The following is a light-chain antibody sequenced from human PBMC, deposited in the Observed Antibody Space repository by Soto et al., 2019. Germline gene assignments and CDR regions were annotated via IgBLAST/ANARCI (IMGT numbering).Light chain of an antibody. CDR3: QQRSNWRALT. CDR2: DAS. V-gene: IGKV3-11*01. CDR1: QSVSSY. Sequence: EIVLTQSPATLSLSPGERATLSCRASQSVSSYLAWYQQKPGQAPRLLIYDASTRATGIPARFSGSGSGTDFTLTISSLEPEDFAVYYCQQRSNWRALTFGGGTKV. J-gene: IGKJ4*01.